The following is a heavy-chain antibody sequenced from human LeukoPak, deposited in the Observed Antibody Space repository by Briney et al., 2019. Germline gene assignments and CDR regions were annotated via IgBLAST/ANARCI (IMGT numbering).Heavy chain of an antibody. V-gene: IGHV4-4*07. CDR2: IYTSGST. CDR3: ARDRQWNWFDP. CDR1: GGSISSYY. Sequence: SETLSLTCTVSGGSISSYYWSWIRQPAGKGLEWIGRIYTSGSTNYNPSLTSRVTMSVDTSKNQFSLKLSSVAAADTAVYYCARDRQWNWFDPWGQGTLVTVSS. J-gene: IGHJ5*02. D-gene: IGHD6-19*01.